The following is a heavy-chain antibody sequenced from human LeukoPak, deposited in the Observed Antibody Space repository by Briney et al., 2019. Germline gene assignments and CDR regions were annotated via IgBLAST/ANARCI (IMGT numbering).Heavy chain of an antibody. CDR2: MNPNSGNT. CDR3: ARRVEDIVVVVAATPDFWFDP. V-gene: IGHV1-8*01. D-gene: IGHD2-15*01. Sequence: ASVKVSCTASGYTFTSYDINWVRQTTGQGLEWMGWMNPNSGNTGYAQKFQGRVTMTRNTSISTAYMELSSLRSEDTAVYYCARRVEDIVVVVAATPDFWFDPWGQGTLVTVSS. J-gene: IGHJ5*02. CDR1: GYTFTSYD.